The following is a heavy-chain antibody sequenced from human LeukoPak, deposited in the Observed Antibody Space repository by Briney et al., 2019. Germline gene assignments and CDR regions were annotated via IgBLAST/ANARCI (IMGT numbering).Heavy chain of an antibody. J-gene: IGHJ4*02. CDR1: GFTVSSNH. V-gene: IGHV3-53*05. D-gene: IGHD6-19*01. CDR3: ARGPGYSSGWYGGY. Sequence: GGSLRLSCAASGFTVSSNHMSWVRQAPGKGMEWVSVIYSGGSTDYADSVKGRFTISRDNLKNTLYLQMSSLRSEDTAVYYCARGPGYSSGWYGGYWGQGTLVTVSS. CDR2: IYSGGST.